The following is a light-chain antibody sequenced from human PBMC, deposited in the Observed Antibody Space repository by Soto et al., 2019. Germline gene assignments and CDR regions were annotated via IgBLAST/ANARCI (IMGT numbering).Light chain of an antibody. CDR1: QSVSSN. CDR3: QQYDDWPPYT. CDR2: GAS. Sequence: DIVMTQSPASLSVSPGERATLSCRASQSVSSNLAWYQQKPGQAPRLLIYGASSRATGISARFSGSGSGTEFTLTISSLQSEDFAVYYCQQYDDWPPYTFGQGTKLEIK. V-gene: IGKV3D-15*01. J-gene: IGKJ2*01.